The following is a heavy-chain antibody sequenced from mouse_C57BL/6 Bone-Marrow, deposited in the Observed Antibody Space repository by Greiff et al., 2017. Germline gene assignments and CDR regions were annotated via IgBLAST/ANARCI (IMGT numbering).Heavy chain of an antibody. CDR1: GYSFTGYY. CDR2: IYPYNGVS. Sequence: VHVKQSGPELVKPGASVKISCKASGYSFTGYYMHWVKQSHGNILDWIGYIYPYNGVSSYNQKFKGKATLTVDKSSSTAYMELRSLTSEDSAVYYCARLGMFYDGYPHYYAMDYWGQGTSVTVSS. CDR3: ARLGMFYDGYPHYYAMDY. V-gene: IGHV1-31*01. D-gene: IGHD2-3*01. J-gene: IGHJ4*01.